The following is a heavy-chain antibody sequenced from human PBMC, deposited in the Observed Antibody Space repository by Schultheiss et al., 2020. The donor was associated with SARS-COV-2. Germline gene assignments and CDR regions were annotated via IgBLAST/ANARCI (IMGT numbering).Heavy chain of an antibody. CDR2: IPYDGSKT. CDR1: GFDFSTYA. V-gene: IGHV3-30-3*01. J-gene: IGHJ3*02. CDR3: ARVDGRHGYNSAFDI. D-gene: IGHD5-24*01. Sequence: GGSLRLSCAASGFDFSTYAIHWVRQAPGKGLEWVAVIPYDGSKTYYGDSAYADSVQGRFIISRDNSKNTVYLQMNSVTTEDTAMYYCARVDGRHGYNSAFDIWGQGTMVTVSS.